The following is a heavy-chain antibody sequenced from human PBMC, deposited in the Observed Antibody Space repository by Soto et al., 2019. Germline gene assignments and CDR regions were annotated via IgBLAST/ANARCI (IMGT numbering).Heavy chain of an antibody. CDR3: ARGFYDSEGYSNPFDN. J-gene: IGHJ4*02. V-gene: IGHV4-59*08. CDR2: MHHSGST. CDR1: GVSLIIPN. D-gene: IGHD3-22*01. Sequence: QLHLRGWAPGLVGPSRPLPLTSLVSGVSLIIPNWTWFRKSPGRGLEWIAYMHHSGSTNYNPSLKSRVTVSIDTSKSQVSLRLSSVTAADTAVYYCARGFYDSEGYSNPFDNWGQGTLVTVSS.